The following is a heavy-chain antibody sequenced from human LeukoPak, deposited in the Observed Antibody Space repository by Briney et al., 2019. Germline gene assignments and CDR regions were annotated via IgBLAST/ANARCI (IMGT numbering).Heavy chain of an antibody. V-gene: IGHV4-59*11. D-gene: IGHD3-3*01. Sequence: ASETLSLTCTVSGASITSRFWTWIRQTPGEGLEWIGYVSYTGSPRYNPSLESRVTISLDTSKSQFTLRLTSMTAADTAIYYCASDFTQGGGLLEDWGPGTLVAVSS. CDR2: VSYTGSP. CDR1: GASITSRF. J-gene: IGHJ4*02. CDR3: ASDFTQGGGLLED.